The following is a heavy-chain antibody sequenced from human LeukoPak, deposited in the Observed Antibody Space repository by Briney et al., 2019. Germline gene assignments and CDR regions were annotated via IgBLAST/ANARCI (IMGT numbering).Heavy chain of an antibody. V-gene: IGHV4-34*01. CDR2: INHSGST. J-gene: IGHJ4*02. CDR1: GGSFSGYY. CDR3: ARRSTIFGVVIRYYFDY. Sequence: SETLSPTCAVYGGSFSGYYWSWIRQPPGKGLEWIGEINHSGSTNYNPSLKSRVTISVDTSKNQFSLKLSSVTAADTAVYYCARRSTIFGVVIRYYFDYWGQGTLVTVSS. D-gene: IGHD3-3*01.